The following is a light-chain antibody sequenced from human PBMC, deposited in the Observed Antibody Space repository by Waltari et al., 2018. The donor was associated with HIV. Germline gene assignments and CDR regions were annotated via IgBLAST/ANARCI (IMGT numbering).Light chain of an antibody. V-gene: IGLV2-14*03. CDR3: ESYTSTSVWV. CDR2: DVS. J-gene: IGLJ3*02. CDR1: SSDVGGYNY. Sequence: QSALTQPASVSGSTGQSITISCTGSSSDVGGYNYDSWYQQHPGKAPRLMIYDVSTRPSGVSDRFSGYKSGDTASLTISGLQAEDEADYYCESYTSTSVWVFGGGTRLTVL.